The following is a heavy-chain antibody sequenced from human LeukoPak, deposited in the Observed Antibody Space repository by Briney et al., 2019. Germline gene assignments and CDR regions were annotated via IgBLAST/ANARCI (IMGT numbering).Heavy chain of an antibody. CDR1: GFTVSSNY. D-gene: IGHD3-22*01. CDR2: IYSGGST. Sequence: PGGSLRLSCAASGFTVSSNYMSWVRQAPGKGLEWVSVIYSGGSTYYADSVKGRFTISRDNSKNTLYLQMNSLRAEDTAVYYCAKAQDYYDSSGYDYWGQGTLVTVSS. J-gene: IGHJ4*02. CDR3: AKAQDYYDSSGYDY. V-gene: IGHV3-53*01.